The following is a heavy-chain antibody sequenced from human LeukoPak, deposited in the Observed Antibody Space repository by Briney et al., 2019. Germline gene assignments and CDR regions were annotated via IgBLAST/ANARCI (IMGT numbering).Heavy chain of an antibody. J-gene: IGHJ6*02. CDR1: GYTFTSYA. Sequence: ASVKVSCKASGYTFTSYAIYWVRQAPGQRLEWMGWISAGNGNTKFSQKLQDRVTITRDTSASTAYMELSSLRSEDTAVYYCARDFRGYYESSGYYFAYYHGMDVWGQGTTVTVSS. CDR2: ISAGNGNT. CDR3: ARDFRGYYESSGYYFAYYHGMDV. V-gene: IGHV1-3*01. D-gene: IGHD3-22*01.